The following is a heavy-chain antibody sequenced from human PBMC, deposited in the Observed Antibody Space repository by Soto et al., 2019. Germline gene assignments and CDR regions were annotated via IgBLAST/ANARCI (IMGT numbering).Heavy chain of an antibody. Sequence: SVKVSCKASGFTFTSSAVQWVRQARGQRLEWIGWIVVGSGNTNYAQKFQERVTITRDMSTSTAYMELSSLRSEDTAVYYCAAEWRSSRNYYYYVMDVWGQGTTVTVSS. V-gene: IGHV1-58*01. CDR2: IVVGSGNT. CDR1: GFTFTSSA. J-gene: IGHJ6*02. CDR3: AAEWRSSRNYYYYVMDV. D-gene: IGHD6-13*01.